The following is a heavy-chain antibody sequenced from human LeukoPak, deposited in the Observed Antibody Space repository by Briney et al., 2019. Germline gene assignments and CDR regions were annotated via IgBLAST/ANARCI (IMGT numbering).Heavy chain of an antibody. Sequence: SETLSLTCTVSGGSISSYYWSWIRQHAGKGLEWIGRIYTSGSTNYNPSLKSRVTMSVDTSKSQFSLKLSSVTAADTAVYYCARDYVDTAMAYFDYWGQGTLVTVSS. CDR3: ARDYVDTAMAYFDY. J-gene: IGHJ4*02. CDR2: IYTSGST. V-gene: IGHV4-4*07. CDR1: GGSISSYY. D-gene: IGHD5-18*01.